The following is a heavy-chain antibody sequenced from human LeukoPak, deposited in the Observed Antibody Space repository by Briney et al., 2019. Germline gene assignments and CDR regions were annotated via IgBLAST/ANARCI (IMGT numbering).Heavy chain of an antibody. V-gene: IGHV3-30*04. J-gene: IGHJ4*02. CDR1: GFTFSSYA. CDR2: ITYDGSNK. Sequence: GGSLRLSCAASGFTFSSYAMHWVRQAPGKGLEWVAVITYDGSNKYYADSVKGRFTISRDNSKNTLYLQMNSLRAEDTAVYYCARDGYYDFWSGYYNYFDYWGQGTLVTVS. CDR3: ARDGYYDFWSGYYNYFDY. D-gene: IGHD3-3*01.